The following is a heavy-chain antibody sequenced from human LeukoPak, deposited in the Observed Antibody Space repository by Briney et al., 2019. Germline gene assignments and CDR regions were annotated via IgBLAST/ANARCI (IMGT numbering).Heavy chain of an antibody. CDR2: ITGDGTGT. Sequence: GGSLRLSCAASGFIFDDDAMHWVRQAPGKGLEWVSLITGDGTGTYYEDSVRGRFTISRDNSKNSLYLIMNSLRTEDTALYYCTKGRVATVGGAKYAMDVWGQGTTVTVSS. V-gene: IGHV3-43*02. CDR1: GFIFDDDA. D-gene: IGHD5-12*01. J-gene: IGHJ6*02. CDR3: TKGRVATVGGAKYAMDV.